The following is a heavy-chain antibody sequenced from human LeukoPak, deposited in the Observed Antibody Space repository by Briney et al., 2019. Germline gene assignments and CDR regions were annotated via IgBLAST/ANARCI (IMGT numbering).Heavy chain of an antibody. CDR3: ASGDPNWFDP. D-gene: IGHD2-21*02. CDR2: IYYSGST. J-gene: IGHJ5*02. Sequence: SETLSLTCTVSGGSISSYYWSWIRQPPGKGLEWIGYIYYSGSTNYNPSLKSRVTISVDTSKNQFSLKLSSVTAADTAVYYCASGDPNWFDPWGQGTLVTVSS. CDR1: GGSISSYY. V-gene: IGHV4-59*01.